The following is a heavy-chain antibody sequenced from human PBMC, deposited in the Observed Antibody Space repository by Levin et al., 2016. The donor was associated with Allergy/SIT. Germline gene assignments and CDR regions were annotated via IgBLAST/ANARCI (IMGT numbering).Heavy chain of an antibody. V-gene: IGHV4-31*02. CDR2: IYYSGST. J-gene: IGHJ4*02. Sequence: PGKGLEWIGYIYYSGSTYYNPSLKSRVTISVDTSKNQFSLKLSSVTAADTAVYYCARGGYSGYDDYWGQGTLVTVSS. D-gene: IGHD5-12*01. CDR3: ARGGYSGYDDY.